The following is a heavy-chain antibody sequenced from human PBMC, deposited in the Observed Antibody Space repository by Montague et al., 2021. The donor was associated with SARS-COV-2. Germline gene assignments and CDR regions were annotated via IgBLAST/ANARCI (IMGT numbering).Heavy chain of an antibody. D-gene: IGHD6-19*01. CDR2: ISYGGMA. J-gene: IGHJ4*02. CDR3: AGKVLTVPADY. V-gene: IGHV4-4*02. Sequence: SETLSLTCAVSGVSITSTNWWSLVRQPPGKVLEWIGEISYGGMATYNPSLRRRATISVDRSRNLFSLKLTSVTAADTAIYYWAGKVLTVPADYWGQGTLVTVS. CDR1: GVSITSTNW.